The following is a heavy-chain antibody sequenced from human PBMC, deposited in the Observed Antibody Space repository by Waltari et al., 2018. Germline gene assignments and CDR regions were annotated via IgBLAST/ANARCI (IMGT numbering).Heavy chain of an antibody. D-gene: IGHD2-15*01. Sequence: QVQLQESGPGLVKPSQTLSLTCTVSGGSISRRSDYWTWIRQPAGKGLEYIGRIFMSGSTNYNPSLKSRVSISLDTSKNQFSLQLTSVTAADTALYYCARGGQAYSYYGMDVWGQGTTVTVSS. CDR3: ARGGQAYSYYGMDV. CDR1: GGSISRRSDY. CDR2: IFMSGST. J-gene: IGHJ6*02. V-gene: IGHV4-61*02.